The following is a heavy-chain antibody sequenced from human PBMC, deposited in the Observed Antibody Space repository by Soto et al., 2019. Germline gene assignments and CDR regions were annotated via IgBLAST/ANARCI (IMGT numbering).Heavy chain of an antibody. D-gene: IGHD6-13*01. CDR3: TRDDSSSWYSGYYYGMDV. CDR2: IRSKAYGGTT. Sequence: SLILSGTASGFTFGDYAMSLVRQAPGKGLEWVGFIRSKAYGGTTEYAASVKGRFTISRDDSKSIAYLQMNSLKTEDTAVYYCTRDDSSSWYSGYYYGMDVWGQGTTVTVSS. J-gene: IGHJ6*02. V-gene: IGHV3-49*04. CDR1: GFTFGDYA.